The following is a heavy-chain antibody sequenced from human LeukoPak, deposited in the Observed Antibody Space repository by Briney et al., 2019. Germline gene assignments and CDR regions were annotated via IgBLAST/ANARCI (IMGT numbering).Heavy chain of an antibody. V-gene: IGHV4-39*01. CDR2: IYYSGNT. Sequence: PSETLSLTCTVSGDSISTSNSYWGWIRQPPGKGLEWIGSIYYSGNTYYNASLKSRVTISVDTSKNQFSLKLTSVTAADTAVYYCARRRKYYYDSSGSPQTYMDVWGKGTTVTVSS. CDR1: GDSISTSNSY. J-gene: IGHJ6*03. CDR3: ARRRKYYYDSSGSPQTYMDV. D-gene: IGHD3-22*01.